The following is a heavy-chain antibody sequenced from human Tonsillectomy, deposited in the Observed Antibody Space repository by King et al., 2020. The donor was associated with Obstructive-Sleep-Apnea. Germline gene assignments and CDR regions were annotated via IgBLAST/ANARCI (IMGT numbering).Heavy chain of an antibody. CDR2: FDPEEGET. CDR1: GYTLTQLS. CDR3: ATTLAYYYDISGSRQHDY. D-gene: IGHD3-22*01. J-gene: IGHJ4*02. Sequence: LVQSGAEMQKPGASVKVSCKVSGYTLTQLSMHWVRQAPGKGLEWMGGFDPEEGETIYAQNFQGRVTMTEDTSTDTAYMELSSLRSEDTAVYYCATTLAYYYDISGSRQHDYWGQGTLVTVSS. V-gene: IGHV1-24*01.